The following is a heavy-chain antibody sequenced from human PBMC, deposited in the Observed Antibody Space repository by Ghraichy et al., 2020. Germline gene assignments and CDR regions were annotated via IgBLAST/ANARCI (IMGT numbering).Heavy chain of an antibody. CDR3: AREPMGVQDDKRFDP. Sequence: SETLSLTCSVSGFFISSGYYWAWIRQPPGQRLEWIATIHSNGQTPYNPSLRSRVTISMDASKNHFSLELRSLTAADTAVYYCAREPMGVQDDKRFDPWGQGMLVTVSA. D-gene: IGHD1-26*01. J-gene: IGHJ5*02. CDR1: GFFISSGYY. V-gene: IGHV4-38-2*02. CDR2: IHSNGQT.